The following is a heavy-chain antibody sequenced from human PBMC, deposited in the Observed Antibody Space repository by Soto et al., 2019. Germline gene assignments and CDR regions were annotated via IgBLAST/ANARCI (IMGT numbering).Heavy chain of an antibody. CDR1: GYTFTSYG. Sequence: QVQLVQSGAEVKKPGASVKVSCKASGYTFTSYGISWVRQAPGQGLEWMGWISAYNGNTNYAQKLQGRVTMTTDTSTSTAYMELRSLRSDDTAVYYCARDTEWLVPGDYYYYYGMDVWGQGTTVTVSS. CDR3: ARDTEWLVPGDYYYYYGMDV. CDR2: ISAYNGNT. J-gene: IGHJ6*02. V-gene: IGHV1-18*01. D-gene: IGHD6-19*01.